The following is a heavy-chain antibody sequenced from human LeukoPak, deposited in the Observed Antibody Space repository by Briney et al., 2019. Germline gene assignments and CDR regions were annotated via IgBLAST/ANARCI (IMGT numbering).Heavy chain of an antibody. CDR2: INPNSGGT. V-gene: IGHV1-2*02. CDR1: GYTFTGYY. D-gene: IGHD3-9*01. Sequence: ASVKVSCKASGYTFTGYYMHWVRQAPGQGLEWMGWINPNSGGTNYAQKFQGRVTMTRDTSISTAYMELSRLRSDDTAVYYCARGYFGVATTFHYMDVWGKGTTVTVSS. J-gene: IGHJ6*03. CDR3: ARGYFGVATTFHYMDV.